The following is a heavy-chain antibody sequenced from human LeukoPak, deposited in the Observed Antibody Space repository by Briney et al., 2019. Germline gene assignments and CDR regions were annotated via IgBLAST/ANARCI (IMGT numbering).Heavy chain of an antibody. CDR1: GGTFISYT. J-gene: IGHJ6*02. CDR3: AKAPIDHYSYGLDV. D-gene: IGHD3-9*01. Sequence: ASVKVSCKASGGTFISYTVTWVRQAPGQGLEWMGRIMPTLDMRNYAQRFQGRATITADKSATTVYMKLSSLTSEDTAVYYCAKAPIDHYSYGLDVWGQGTTVTVSS. V-gene: IGHV1-69*02. CDR2: IMPTLDMR.